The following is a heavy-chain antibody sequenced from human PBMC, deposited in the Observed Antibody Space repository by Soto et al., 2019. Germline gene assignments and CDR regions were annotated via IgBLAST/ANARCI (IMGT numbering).Heavy chain of an antibody. CDR2: IYYSGST. V-gene: IGHV4-39*01. D-gene: IGHD1-26*01. J-gene: IGHJ5*02. Sequence: SETLSLTCTVSGGSISSSSYYWGWIRQPPGKGLEWIGSIYYSGSTYYNPSLKSRVTISVDTSKNQFSLKLSSVTAADTAVYYCARHHAGATSEETYNWFDPWGQGTLVTVS. CDR1: GGSISSSSYY. CDR3: ARHHAGATSEETYNWFDP.